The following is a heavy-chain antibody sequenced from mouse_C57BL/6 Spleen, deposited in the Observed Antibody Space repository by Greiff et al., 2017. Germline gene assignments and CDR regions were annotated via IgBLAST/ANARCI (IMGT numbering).Heavy chain of an antibody. Sequence: VQLQQPGAELVKPGASVKLSCTASGYTFTSYWMPWVQQRPGQGLEWIGMIHPNSGSTNYNEKFKSKSTLTVAKSASTAYMQLSSLISEDSAVYYCAVYYGNYYRFAYWGQGTLVTVSA. D-gene: IGHD2-1*01. CDR2: IHPNSGST. V-gene: IGHV1-64*01. CDR1: GYTFTSYW. CDR3: AVYYGNYYRFAY. J-gene: IGHJ3*01.